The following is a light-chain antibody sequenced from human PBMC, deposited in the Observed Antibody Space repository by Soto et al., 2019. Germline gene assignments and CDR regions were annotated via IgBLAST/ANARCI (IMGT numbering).Light chain of an antibody. Sequence: ELVLTQSPGTLSLSPGERATLSCMASQSVSISYLAWYQQKPGQAPRLLIYGASGRATGIPDRFSGSGSGTDFSLTISRLEPEDSAVYYCQQYRRSVYAFGQGTKVDSK. CDR3: QQYRRSVYA. V-gene: IGKV3-20*01. CDR2: GAS. J-gene: IGKJ2*01. CDR1: QSVSISY.